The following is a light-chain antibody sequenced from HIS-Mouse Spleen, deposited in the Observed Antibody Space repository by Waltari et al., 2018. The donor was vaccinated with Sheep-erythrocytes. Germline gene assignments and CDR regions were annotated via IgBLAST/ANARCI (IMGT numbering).Light chain of an antibody. CDR1: KLGDNY. Sequence: SYELTQPPSVSVSPGQTASITCSGDKLGDNYACWYQQKPGQSPVLVIYQDSKRPSGIPERFSGSNSRNTATLTNSGTQAMDEADYYCQAWDSSTYVFGTGTKVTVL. CDR2: QDS. V-gene: IGLV3-1*01. CDR3: QAWDSSTYV. J-gene: IGLJ1*01.